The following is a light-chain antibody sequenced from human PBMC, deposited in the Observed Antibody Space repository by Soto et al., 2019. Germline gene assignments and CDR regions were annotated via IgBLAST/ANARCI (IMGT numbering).Light chain of an antibody. J-gene: IGKJ5*01. V-gene: IGKV3-11*01. Sequence: EIVLRQSPATLSLSPGERATLSCRASQSVSSYLAWYQQKPGQAPRLLIYDASNRATGVPARFSGSGSGTDFTLTVSSLEPEDFALYYCQQRSNWPPEITFGQGTRLEI. CDR3: QQRSNWPPEIT. CDR1: QSVSSY. CDR2: DAS.